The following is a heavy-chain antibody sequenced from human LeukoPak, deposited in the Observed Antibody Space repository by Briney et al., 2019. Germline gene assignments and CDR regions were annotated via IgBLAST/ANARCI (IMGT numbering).Heavy chain of an antibody. CDR3: VRGVPAGMDNYYYYMDV. CDR1: GGPFSGHY. V-gene: IGHV4-34*01. J-gene: IGHJ6*03. CDR2: IIDRGVS. D-gene: IGHD2-2*01. Sequence: SETLSLTCGFFGGPFSGHYWSWVRQTPGKGLEWLGDIIDRGVSNYNPALKSRVTILVDATQRQFSLRLRSVTAADTAVYYCVRGVPAGMDNYYYYMDVWGKGATVTVTS.